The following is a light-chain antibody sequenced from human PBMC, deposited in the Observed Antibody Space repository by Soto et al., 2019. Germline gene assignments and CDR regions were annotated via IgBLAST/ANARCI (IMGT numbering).Light chain of an antibody. CDR2: GAS. V-gene: IGKV3-15*01. CDR3: QQYNNWPRT. CDR1: QSVGSN. Sequence: EIVMTQSPATLSVSLGERATLSCRASQSVGSNLAWYQQKPGQAPRLLIYGASSRATGIPARFGGSGSGTEFTLTISSLQSEDFALYYCQQYNNWPRTFGQGTKLEIK. J-gene: IGKJ2*01.